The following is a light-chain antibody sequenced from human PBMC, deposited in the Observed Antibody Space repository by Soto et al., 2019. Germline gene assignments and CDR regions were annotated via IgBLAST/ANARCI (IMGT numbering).Light chain of an antibody. J-gene: IGLJ2*01. CDR1: SGAVTSGNY. V-gene: IGLV7-43*01. Sequence: QAVVTQEPSLTVSPGGTVTLTCATSSGAVTSGNYPNWFQQKPGQAPRALIYSTNHKYSWTPTRFSGSLLGGKAALTLSGVQPEDEADYYCLLYYGGQLGVFGGGTKLTVL. CDR3: LLYYGGQLGV. CDR2: STN.